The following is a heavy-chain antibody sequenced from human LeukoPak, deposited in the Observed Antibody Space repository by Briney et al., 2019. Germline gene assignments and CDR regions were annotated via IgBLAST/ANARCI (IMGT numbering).Heavy chain of an antibody. CDR3: ARASGTAAAGNPFDY. D-gene: IGHD6-13*01. CDR2: ISAYNGNT. V-gene: IGHV1-18*01. J-gene: IGHJ4*02. CDR1: GYTFTSYG. Sequence: ASVTVSCKASGYTFTSYGISWMRQAPGQGLEWMGWISAYNGNTNYAQKLQGRVTMTTDTSTSTAYMELRSLRSDDTAVYYCARASGTAAAGNPFDYWGQGTLVTVSS.